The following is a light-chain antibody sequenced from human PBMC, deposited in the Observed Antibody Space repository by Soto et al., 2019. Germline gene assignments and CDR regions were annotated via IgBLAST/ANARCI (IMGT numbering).Light chain of an antibody. Sequence: EIVLTQSPGTLSLSPGERATLSCRASQSVSSSYLAWDQQKPGQAPRLLIYGASSRATGIPDRFSGSGSGTDFTLTISRLEPEDFAVYYCQQYGSPPGWTFGQGTKVEIK. CDR3: QQYGSPPGWT. CDR2: GAS. V-gene: IGKV3-20*01. CDR1: QSVSSSY. J-gene: IGKJ1*01.